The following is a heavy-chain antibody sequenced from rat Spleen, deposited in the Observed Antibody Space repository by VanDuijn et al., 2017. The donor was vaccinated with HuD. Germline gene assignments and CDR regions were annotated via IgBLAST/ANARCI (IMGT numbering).Heavy chain of an antibody. Sequence: VQLQESGPGLVQPSQTLSLTCTVAGFSLTSYNVHWVRQPPGKGLEWMGVIWNSGGTRYNSALKSRLSISKDTSKSQVLLKMNSLQTEDTATYYCARDPGLLRTIWGYCDYWGQGVMVTVSS. CDR3: ARDPGLLRTIWGYCDY. CDR2: IWNSGGT. J-gene: IGHJ2*01. D-gene: IGHD1-6*01. V-gene: IGHV2-41*01. CDR1: GFSLTSYN.